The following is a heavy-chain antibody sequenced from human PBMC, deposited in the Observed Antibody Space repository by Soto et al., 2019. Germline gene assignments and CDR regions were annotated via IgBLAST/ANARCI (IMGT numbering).Heavy chain of an antibody. J-gene: IGHJ4*02. CDR3: ARQGTSRGSDYAAFDF. CDR2: TYPGASDI. D-gene: IGHD3-10*01. Sequence: GESLKISCQASGYTFIYFWVAWVRQVPGKGLEWMGVTYPGASDIRYSPSFEGHVTISADKSTNTAYLQWSSLEAADTAIYYCARQGTSRGSDYAAFDFWGPGTLVTVSS. CDR1: GYTFIYFW. V-gene: IGHV5-51*01.